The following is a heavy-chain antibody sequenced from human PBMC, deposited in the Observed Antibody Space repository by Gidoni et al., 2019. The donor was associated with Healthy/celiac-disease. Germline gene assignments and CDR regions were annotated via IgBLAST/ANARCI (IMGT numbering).Heavy chain of an antibody. D-gene: IGHD4-17*01. CDR2: ISSISSTI. CDR3: ARDEVGGDYGQ. J-gene: IGHJ4*02. V-gene: IGHV3-48*01. Sequence: EVQLVESGGGLVQRGGSLRLSGSAPGFTFISYGMNWVRQAPGKGLVLVSCISSISSTIYYSDSVKGRFNISRDNAKNSLYLQINSLRAEDTAVYYCARDEVGGDYGQWGQGTLVTVSS. CDR1: GFTFISYG.